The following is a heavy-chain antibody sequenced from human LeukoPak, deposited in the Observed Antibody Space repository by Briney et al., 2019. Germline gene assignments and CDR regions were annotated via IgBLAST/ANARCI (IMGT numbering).Heavy chain of an antibody. CDR1: GGSTSSSSYY. CDR2: IYYSGRT. D-gene: IGHD3-10*01. V-gene: IGHV4-39*01. J-gene: IGHJ4*02. CDR3: ARIYASGTYYLIDY. Sequence: SETLSLTCTVSGGSTSSSSYYWGWIRQPPGKGLEWIGSIYYSGRTYYNPSLKSRVTISVDTSKNQFSLKLSSVTAADTAVYYCARIYASGTYYLIDYWGQGTLVTVSS.